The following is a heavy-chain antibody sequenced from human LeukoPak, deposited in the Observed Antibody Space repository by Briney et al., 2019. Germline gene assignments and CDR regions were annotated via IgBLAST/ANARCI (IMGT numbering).Heavy chain of an antibody. CDR2: ISAYNGNT. V-gene: IGHV1-18*01. Sequence: ASVKVSCKASGYTFTSYGISWVRQAPGQGLEWMGWISAYNGNTNYAQKLQGRVTMTTDTSTSTAYVELRSLRSDDTAVYYCARGGDRRYFDWFPGRAKRHNNWFDPWGQGTLVTVSS. CDR1: GYTFTSYG. CDR3: ARGGDRRYFDWFPGRAKRHNNWFDP. J-gene: IGHJ5*02. D-gene: IGHD3-9*01.